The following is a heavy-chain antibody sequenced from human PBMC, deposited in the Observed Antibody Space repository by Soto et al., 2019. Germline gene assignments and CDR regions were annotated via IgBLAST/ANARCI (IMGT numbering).Heavy chain of an antibody. D-gene: IGHD5-12*01. V-gene: IGHV1-18*04. J-gene: IGHJ5*02. CDR1: GYPFIKYG. CDR3: ATSYDAGFDP. CDR2: IKVDSGYT. Sequence: QLQLVQSAAEVKKPGASVRVSCKAYGYPFIKYGISWIRQAPEQGLEWMGWIKVDSGYTNYAQKFQGRVTMTADTSSDTAFMELRSLRLDGTAVFFGATSYDAGFDPWGQGTLVSVS.